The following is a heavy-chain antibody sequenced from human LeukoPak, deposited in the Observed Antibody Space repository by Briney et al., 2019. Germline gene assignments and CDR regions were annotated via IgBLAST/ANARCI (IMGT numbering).Heavy chain of an antibody. CDR1: GFTFSSYA. J-gene: IGHJ4*02. Sequence: PGGSLRLSCVASGFTFSSYAMSWVRQAPGKGLEWVSAISGSGGSTYYADSVKGRFTISRDNSKNTLYLQMNSLRAEDTAVYYCAKDLVVPAATFYFDYWGQGTLVTVSS. D-gene: IGHD2-2*01. V-gene: IGHV3-23*01. CDR2: ISGSGGST. CDR3: AKDLVVPAATFYFDY.